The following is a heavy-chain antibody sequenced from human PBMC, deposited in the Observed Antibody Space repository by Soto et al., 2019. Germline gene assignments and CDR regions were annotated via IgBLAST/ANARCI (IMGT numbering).Heavy chain of an antibody. V-gene: IGHV4-39*01. Sequence: QLQLQESGPGLVKPSETLSLTCTVSGGSISSSSYYWGWIRQPPGKGLEWIGSIYYSGSTYYNPSLKSRVTISVDTSKNQFSLKLSSVTAADTAVYYCARRDTAMVLGGDFDYWGQGTLVTVSS. CDR3: ARRDTAMVLGGDFDY. CDR1: GGSISSSSYY. J-gene: IGHJ4*02. CDR2: IYYSGST. D-gene: IGHD5-18*01.